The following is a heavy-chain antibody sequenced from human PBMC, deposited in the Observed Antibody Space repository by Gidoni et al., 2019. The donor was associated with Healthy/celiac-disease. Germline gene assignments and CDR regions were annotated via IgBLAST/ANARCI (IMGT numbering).Heavy chain of an antibody. CDR2: IIPIFGTA. D-gene: IGHD4-17*01. CDR3: ARERPLDYGDYGFLGAGDP. V-gene: IGHV1-69*01. J-gene: IGHJ5*02. Sequence: QVQLVQSGAEVKKPGPSVKVSCKASGGTFSSYAISWVRQAPGQGLEWMGGIIPIFGTANYAQKFQGRVTITADESTRTAYMGLSSLRSEDTAVYYCARERPLDYGDYGFLGAGDPWGQGTLVTVSS. CDR1: GGTFSSYA.